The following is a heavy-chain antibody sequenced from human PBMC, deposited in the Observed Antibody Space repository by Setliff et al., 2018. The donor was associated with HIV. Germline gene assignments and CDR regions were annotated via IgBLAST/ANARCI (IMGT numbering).Heavy chain of an antibody. CDR1: GGSISSSTYY. V-gene: IGHV4-39*01. D-gene: IGHD2-8*01. CDR2: IFYTGNT. Sequence: SETLSLTCSVSGGSISSSTYYWGWIRQPPGKGLEWIGDIFYTGNTYYNPSLKSRVAISVDTSENQFSLKLNSVTAADTAVYYCARRGRNGVLIVFATGFDPWGQGTLVTVSS. J-gene: IGHJ5*02. CDR3: ARRGRNGVLIVFATGFDP.